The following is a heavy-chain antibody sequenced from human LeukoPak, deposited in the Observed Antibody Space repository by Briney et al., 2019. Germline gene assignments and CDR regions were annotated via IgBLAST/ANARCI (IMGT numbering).Heavy chain of an antibody. V-gene: IGHV3-11*03. D-gene: IGHD3-10*01. Sequence: GGSLRLSCAASGFTFSDYYMTWIRQAPGKGLEWVSCIDGTNSYTNYADSVKGRFTIARDNAKNSLYLQMNSLRAEDTAVYYCAAFYYSAFFDYWGLGTLVTVSS. CDR1: GFTFSDYY. J-gene: IGHJ4*02. CDR2: IDGTNSYT. CDR3: AAFYYSAFFDY.